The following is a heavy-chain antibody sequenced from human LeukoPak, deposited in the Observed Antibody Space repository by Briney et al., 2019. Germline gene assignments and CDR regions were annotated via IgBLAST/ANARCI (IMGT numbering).Heavy chain of an antibody. D-gene: IGHD2-15*01. J-gene: IGHJ6*03. CDR3: GRDALVGYFSYYYMDV. Sequence: SETLSLTCTVSGFSISSHYWTWIRQSPGKGLEWIGDISNSGSTNYNPSLKSRVTISIDTSKNQSSLKLSSVTAADTAVYYCGRDALVGYFSYYYMDVRGKGTTVTVSS. CDR2: ISNSGST. V-gene: IGHV4-59*11. CDR1: GFSISSHY.